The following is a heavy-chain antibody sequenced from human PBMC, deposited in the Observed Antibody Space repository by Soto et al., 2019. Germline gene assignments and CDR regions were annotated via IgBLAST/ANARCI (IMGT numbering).Heavy chain of an antibody. CDR1: GFTFSSYW. J-gene: IGHJ6*02. CDR2: IKGDGCGI. V-gene: IGHV3-7*05. CDR3: ARGHYGLDV. Sequence: EVQLVESGGGLVQPGGSLRLSCAASGFTFSSYWMSWVRQAPGKGLEWVAHIKGDGCGIEFVDSVKGRFTISRDNAKNSLFMQMTSLRADDAAVYYCARGHYGLDVWVQRTTGIVSS.